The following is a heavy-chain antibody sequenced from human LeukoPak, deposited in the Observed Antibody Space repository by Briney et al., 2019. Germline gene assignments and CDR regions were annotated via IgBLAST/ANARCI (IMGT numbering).Heavy chain of an antibody. CDR2: INHSGST. V-gene: IGHV4-34*01. D-gene: IGHD3-3*01. Sequence: PSETLSLTXAVYGGSFSGYYWSWIRQAPGKGLEWLGEINHSGSTNYNPSLKSRVTISVDTSKNQFSLKLSSVTAADTAVYYCARLKTYYDFWSGYYPYYFDYWGQGTLVTVSS. J-gene: IGHJ4*02. CDR1: GGSFSGYY. CDR3: ARLKTYYDFWSGYYPYYFDY.